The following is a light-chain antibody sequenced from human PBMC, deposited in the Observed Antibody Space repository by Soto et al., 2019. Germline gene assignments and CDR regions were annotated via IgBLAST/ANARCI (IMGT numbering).Light chain of an antibody. J-gene: IGKJ1*01. CDR3: QHYGGLWT. Sequence: DIPMTQSPSTLSASVGDRVTITCRASQSITNRLAWYQQKLGKAPKVLIYDASNLERGVPSRFSGSGSGTEFTLSISSLQPDDFATYWCQHYGGLWTFGQGTKVEVK. CDR1: QSITNR. CDR2: DAS. V-gene: IGKV1-5*01.